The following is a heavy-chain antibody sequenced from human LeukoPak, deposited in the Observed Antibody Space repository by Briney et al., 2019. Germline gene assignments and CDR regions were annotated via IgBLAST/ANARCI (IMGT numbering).Heavy chain of an antibody. CDR1: GYSISSGYY. Sequence: PSETLSLTCAVSGYSISSGYYWGWIRPPPGKGLEWIGNIYHSGSTYYNPSLKSRVTISVDTSKNQFSLKLSSVTAADTAVYYCARHVYSNYYFDYWGQGTLVTVSS. V-gene: IGHV4-38-2*01. J-gene: IGHJ4*02. D-gene: IGHD4-11*01. CDR2: IYHSGST. CDR3: ARHVYSNYYFDY.